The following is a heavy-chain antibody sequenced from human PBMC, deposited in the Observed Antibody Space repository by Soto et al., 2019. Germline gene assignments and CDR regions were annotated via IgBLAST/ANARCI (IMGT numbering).Heavy chain of an antibody. Sequence: SETLSLTCAVYGGSFSGYYWSWIRQPPGKGLEWIGEINHSGSTNYNPSLKSRVTISVDTSKNQFSLKLSSVTAADTAVYYGARRGKRWDSGSYWYFDLWGRGTLVTVSS. CDR2: INHSGST. CDR3: ARRGKRWDSGSYWYFDL. CDR1: GGSFSGYY. D-gene: IGHD1-26*01. V-gene: IGHV4-34*01. J-gene: IGHJ2*01.